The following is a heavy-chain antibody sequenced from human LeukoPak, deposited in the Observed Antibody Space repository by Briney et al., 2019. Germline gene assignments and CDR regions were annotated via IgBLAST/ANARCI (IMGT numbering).Heavy chain of an antibody. Sequence: PGGSLRLSCAASGFTFDDYAMHWVRQAPGKGLECVSLISGDGGSTYYADSVKGRFTISRDNSKNSLYLQMNSLRTEDTAIYYCAKDLRGGAVAGSFDYWGQGTLVTVSS. V-gene: IGHV3-43*02. CDR1: GFTFDDYA. D-gene: IGHD6-19*01. CDR2: ISGDGGST. CDR3: AKDLRGGAVAGSFDY. J-gene: IGHJ4*02.